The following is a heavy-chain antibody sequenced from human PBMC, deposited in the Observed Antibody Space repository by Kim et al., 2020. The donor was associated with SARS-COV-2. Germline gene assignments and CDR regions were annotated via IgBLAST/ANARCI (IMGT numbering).Heavy chain of an antibody. CDR1: GGSIRGGGTF. D-gene: IGHD2-2*01. Sequence: SETLSLTCSVSGGSIRGGGTFWTWIRQHPAKGLEWIGYISYSGNSHYSPSLRSRVSISLQTSENQFSLELTSVTAADPAVYYCARGQPLDYWGQGILVTV. CDR2: ISYSGNS. CDR3: ARGQPLDY. V-gene: IGHV4-31*03. J-gene: IGHJ4*02.